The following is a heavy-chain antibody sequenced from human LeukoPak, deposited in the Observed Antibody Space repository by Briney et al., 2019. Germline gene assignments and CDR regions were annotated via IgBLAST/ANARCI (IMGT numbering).Heavy chain of an antibody. Sequence: GGSLRLSCAASGFTFSSYSMNWVRQAPGEGLEWVSYISSSSSTIYYADSVKGRFTISRDNAKNSLYLQMSSLRAEDTAVYHCAKYAHGSGTSFDPWGQGTLVTVSS. CDR3: AKYAHGSGTSFDP. CDR1: GFTFSSYS. CDR2: ISSSSSTI. J-gene: IGHJ5*02. D-gene: IGHD3-10*01. V-gene: IGHV3-48*01.